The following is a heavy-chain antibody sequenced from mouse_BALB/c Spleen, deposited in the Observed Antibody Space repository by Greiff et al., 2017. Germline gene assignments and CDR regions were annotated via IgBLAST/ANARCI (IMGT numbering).Heavy chain of an antibody. CDR1: GYSITSDYA. Sequence: DVKLVESGPGLVKPSQSLSLTCTVTGYSITSDYAWNWIRQFPGNKLEWMGYISYSGSTSYNPSLKSRISITRDTSKNQFFLQLNSVTTEDTATYYCARSRDGLDYWGQGTSVTVSS. CDR2: ISYSGST. J-gene: IGHJ4*01. D-gene: IGHD2-3*01. CDR3: ARSRDGLDY. V-gene: IGHV3-2*02.